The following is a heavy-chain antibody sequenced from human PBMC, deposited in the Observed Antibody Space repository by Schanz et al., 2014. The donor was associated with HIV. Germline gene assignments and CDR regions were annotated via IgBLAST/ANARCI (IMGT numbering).Heavy chain of an antibody. CDR2: ISGSGVNT. V-gene: IGHV3-23*01. J-gene: IGHJ6*02. CDR1: GFAFSSYA. D-gene: IGHD1-20*01. CDR3: ARGEAITSYYHYYGMDV. Sequence: EVPLLESGGGLAQPGGSLRLSCAGSGFAFSSYAMTWVRQAPGKGLEWVSAISGSGVNTYYADSVKGRFTISRDNSKNTLYLQMNSLRAEDTAVYYCARGEAITSYYHYYGMDVWGQGTTVTVSS.